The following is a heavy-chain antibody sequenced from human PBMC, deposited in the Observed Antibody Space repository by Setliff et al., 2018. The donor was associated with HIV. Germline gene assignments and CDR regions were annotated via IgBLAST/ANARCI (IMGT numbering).Heavy chain of an antibody. D-gene: IGHD3-16*02. Sequence: ASVKVSCKASGYTFTGYYMHWVRQAPGQGLEWMGWMNPKSGVSGSALKFHDRVTMTRDTSTLTLYMELSSLTSEDTAVYYCARAKAVGGVIITGGLDVWGQGTTVTVSS. CDR1: GYTFTGYY. CDR3: ARAKAVGGVIITGGLDV. CDR2: MNPKSGVS. J-gene: IGHJ6*02. V-gene: IGHV1-8*02.